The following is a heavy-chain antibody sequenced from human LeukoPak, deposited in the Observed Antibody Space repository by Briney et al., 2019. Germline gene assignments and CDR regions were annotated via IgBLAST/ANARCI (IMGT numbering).Heavy chain of an antibody. CDR1: GGSISSHY. CDR3: ARMKDPEYYFDY. Sequence: SETLSLTCTVSGGSISSHYWSWIRQPPGKGLEWIGYIYYSGSTNYNTSLKSRVTISVDTSKNQFSLKLSSVTAADTAVYYCARMKDPEYYFDYWGQGTLVTVSS. V-gene: IGHV4-59*11. CDR2: IYYSGST. J-gene: IGHJ4*02.